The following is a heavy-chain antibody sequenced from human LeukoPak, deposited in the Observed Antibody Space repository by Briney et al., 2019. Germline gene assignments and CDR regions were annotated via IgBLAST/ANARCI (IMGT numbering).Heavy chain of an antibody. J-gene: IGHJ4*02. V-gene: IGHV3-73*01. CDR3: TRRDDFWSGSGDY. CDR2: IRSKANNYAT. Sequence: PGGSLRLSCAASGFTLSGSAMHWVRQASGKGLEWIGRIRSKANNYATAYAASVKGRFTISRDDSKNTAYLQMNSLKSEDTAVYFCTRRDDFWSGSGDYWGKGTLVTVSS. CDR1: GFTLSGSA. D-gene: IGHD3-3*01.